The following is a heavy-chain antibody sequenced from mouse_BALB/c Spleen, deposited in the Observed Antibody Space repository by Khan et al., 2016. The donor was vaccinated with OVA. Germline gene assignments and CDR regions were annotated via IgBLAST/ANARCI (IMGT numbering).Heavy chain of an antibody. CDR3: ARTPRAYYYAMDY. CDR2: ILPRSGST. CDR1: GYTFSTYW. Sequence: QVQLQQSGAELMKPGASVKISCKASGYTFSTYWIEWVKQRPGHGLEWIGEILPRSGSTNYNEKFKGKATFTADTSSNTAYRQLSSLTSEDPPVYYCARTPRAYYYAMDYWGQGTSVTVSS. D-gene: IGHD3-1*01. V-gene: IGHV1-9*01. J-gene: IGHJ4*01.